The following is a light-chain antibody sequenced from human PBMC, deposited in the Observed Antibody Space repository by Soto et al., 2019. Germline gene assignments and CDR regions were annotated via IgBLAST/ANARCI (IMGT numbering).Light chain of an antibody. CDR1: QSVSSSY. Sequence: IVLTQSPGTLSLSPGERATLFCRASQSVSSSYLAWYQQKPGQAPRLLIYGASSRATGIPDRFSGSGSGTDFTLTITRLEPEDFAVYYCQQYGTSPPITFGQGTRLEIK. CDR2: GAS. J-gene: IGKJ5*01. V-gene: IGKV3-20*01. CDR3: QQYGTSPPIT.